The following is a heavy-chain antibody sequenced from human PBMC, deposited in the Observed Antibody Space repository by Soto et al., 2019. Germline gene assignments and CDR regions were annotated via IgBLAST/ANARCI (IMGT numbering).Heavy chain of an antibody. CDR3: ARGTFEYSSSSDI. CDR1: GGSISSYY. J-gene: IGHJ3*02. CDR2: IYYSGST. V-gene: IGHV4-59*01. D-gene: IGHD6-6*01. Sequence: QVQLQESGPGLVKPSETLSLTCTVSGGSISSYYWSWIRQPPGKGLEWIGYIYYSGSTNYNPSLKSRLTIPVDTSKNQFSLKLSSVTAADTAVYYCARGTFEYSSSSDIWGQGTMVTVSS.